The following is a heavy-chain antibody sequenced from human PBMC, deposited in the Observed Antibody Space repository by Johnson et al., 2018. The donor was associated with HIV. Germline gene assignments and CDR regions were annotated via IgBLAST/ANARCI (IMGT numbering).Heavy chain of an antibody. J-gene: IGHJ3*02. D-gene: IGHD4-17*01. V-gene: IGHV3-11*04. CDR1: GFTFSDYY. Sequence: QVQLVESGGGLVKPGGSLRLSCAASGFTFSDYYMSWIRQAPGKGLEWVSYISESGTTIYYADSVKGRFTISRDNAKNSLYLQMNSLRAEDTAVYFCAKEGSRGTVTQAPDAFDIWGQGTVVTVSS. CDR3: AKEGSRGTVTQAPDAFDI. CDR2: ISESGTTI.